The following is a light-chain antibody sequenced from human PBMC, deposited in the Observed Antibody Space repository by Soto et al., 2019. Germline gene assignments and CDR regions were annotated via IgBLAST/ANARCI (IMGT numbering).Light chain of an antibody. CDR1: QSVSSRS. CDR2: DAS. CDR3: QQYAGSPTWT. Sequence: EIVLTQSPGTLSLSPGERATLSCRASQSVSSRSLAWYQQKPGQAPRLLISDASNRAADIPDRFSGSGSGTDVTLTINRLEPEDFAVYYCQQYAGSPTWTFGQGTKVDIK. J-gene: IGKJ1*01. V-gene: IGKV3-20*01.